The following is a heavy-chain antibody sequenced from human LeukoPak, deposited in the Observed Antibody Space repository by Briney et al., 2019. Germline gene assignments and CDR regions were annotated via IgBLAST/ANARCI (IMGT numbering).Heavy chain of an antibody. CDR3: ASRHYVWGSYRKTNAFDI. CDR1: GGSFSGYY. CDR2: INHSGST. D-gene: IGHD3-16*02. J-gene: IGHJ3*02. V-gene: IGHV4-34*01. Sequence: SETLSLTCAVYGGSFSGYYWSWIRQPPGKGLEWFGEINHSGSTNYNPSLKSRVTISVDTSKNQFSLKLSSVTAADTAVYYCASRHYVWGSYRKTNAFDIWGQGTMVTVSS.